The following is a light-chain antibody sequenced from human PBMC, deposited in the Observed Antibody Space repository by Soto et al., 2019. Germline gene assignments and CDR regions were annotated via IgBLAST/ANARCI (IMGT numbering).Light chain of an antibody. CDR3: SSYTNTVTLA. CDR2: EVT. CDR1: SSDVGGFNY. J-gene: IGLJ3*02. V-gene: IGLV2-14*01. Sequence: QSALTQPASVSGSPGQSITISCSGTSSDVGGFNYVSWYQQHPGKAPKLMIYEVTSRPSGVSSRFSGSKSGNTASLTISGLQAEDEAHYYCSSYTNTVTLAFGGGTKLTVL.